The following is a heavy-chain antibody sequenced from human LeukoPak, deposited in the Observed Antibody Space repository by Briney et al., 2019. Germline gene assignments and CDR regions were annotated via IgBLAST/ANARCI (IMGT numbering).Heavy chain of an antibody. J-gene: IGHJ4*02. D-gene: IGHD6-13*01. CDR2: IKQDGSEK. V-gene: IGHV3-7*04. Sequence: GGSLRLSCAASGFTFSGYWMSWVRQAPGKGLEWVANIKQDGSEKYYVDSVKGRFTISRDNAKNSLYLQMNSLRAEDTAVYYCARDEDIAAAGTDFDYWGQGTLVTVSS. CDR3: ARDEDIAAAGTDFDY. CDR1: GFTFSGYW.